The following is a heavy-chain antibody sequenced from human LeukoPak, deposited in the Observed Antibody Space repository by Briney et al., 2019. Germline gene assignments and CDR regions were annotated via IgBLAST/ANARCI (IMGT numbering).Heavy chain of an antibody. CDR2: IYTSGST. J-gene: IGHJ6*03. D-gene: IGHD3-9*01. CDR3: ARTILFAYYYYYMDV. CDR1: GGSISSYY. V-gene: IGHV4-4*07. Sequence: PSETLSLTCTVSGGSISSYYWSWIRQPAGKGLEWIGRIYTSGSTNYNPSLKSRVTMSVDTSKNQFSLKLSSVTAADTAVYYCARTILFAYYYYYMDVWGKGTTVTISS.